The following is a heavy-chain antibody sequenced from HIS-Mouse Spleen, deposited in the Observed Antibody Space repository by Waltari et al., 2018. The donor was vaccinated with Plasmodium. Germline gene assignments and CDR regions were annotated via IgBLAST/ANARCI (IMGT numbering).Heavy chain of an antibody. J-gene: IGHJ4*02. CDR2: IYYSGST. CDR1: GGSISSGGYY. Sequence: QVQLQESGPGLVKPSQTLSLTCTVSGGSISSGGYYWSWILQHPGKGLEWIGYIYYSGSTYYNPSLKSRVTISVDTSKNQFSLKLSSVTAADTAVYYCARSIAATVTFYFDYWGQGTLVTVSS. D-gene: IGHD6-13*01. V-gene: IGHV4-31*03. CDR3: ARSIAATVTFYFDY.